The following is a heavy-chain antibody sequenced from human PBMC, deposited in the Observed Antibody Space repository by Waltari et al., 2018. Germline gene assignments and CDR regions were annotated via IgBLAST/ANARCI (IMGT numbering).Heavy chain of an antibody. CDR2: INHSGST. V-gene: IGHV4-34*01. CDR3: ARTVAAAGTDY. Sequence: QVQLQQWGAGLLKPSATLSLTCAVYGGSFSGYYWSWIRQPPGKGLEWIGEINHSGSTNYNPSLKSRVTISVDTSKNQFSLKLSSVTAADTAVYYCARTVAAAGTDYWGQGTLVTVSS. D-gene: IGHD6-13*01. CDR1: GGSFSGYY. J-gene: IGHJ4*02.